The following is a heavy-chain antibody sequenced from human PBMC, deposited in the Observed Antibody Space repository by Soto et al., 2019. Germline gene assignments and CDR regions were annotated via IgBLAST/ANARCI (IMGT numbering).Heavy chain of an antibody. CDR3: AKDQTYAVAGTYPRYYYYGMDV. Sequence: QVQLVESGGGVVQPGRSLRLSCGASGFTFSSYGMHWVRQAPGKGLEWVAVISYDGSNKYYADSVKGRFTISRDNSKNTLYLQMNSLRAEDTAVYYCAKDQTYAVAGTYPRYYYYGMDVWGQGTTVTVSS. CDR1: GFTFSSYG. V-gene: IGHV3-30*18. D-gene: IGHD6-19*01. CDR2: ISYDGSNK. J-gene: IGHJ6*02.